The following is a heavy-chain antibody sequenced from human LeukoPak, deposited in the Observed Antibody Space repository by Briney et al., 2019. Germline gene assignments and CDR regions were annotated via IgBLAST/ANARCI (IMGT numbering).Heavy chain of an antibody. CDR2: ISYDGSNK. D-gene: IGHD5-24*01. CDR1: GFTFSSYA. V-gene: IGHV3-30-3*01. J-gene: IGHJ4*02. CDR3: ARERRWLQSRDFDY. Sequence: GRSLRLSCAASGFTFSSYAMHWVRQAPGKGLEWVAVISYDGSNKYYADSVKGRFTISRDNSKNTLYLQMNSLRAEDTAVYYCARERRWLQSRDFDYWGQGTLVTVSS.